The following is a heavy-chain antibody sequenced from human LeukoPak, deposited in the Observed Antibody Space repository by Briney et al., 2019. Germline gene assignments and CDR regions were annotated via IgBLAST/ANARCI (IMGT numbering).Heavy chain of an antibody. Sequence: SETLSLTCTVSGGSISSYYWSWIRQPPGKGLEWIGYIYYSGSTNYNPSLKSRVTISVDTSKNQFSLKLSSVTAADTAVYYCARNGITYYDFWSGYYPHYYYGMDVWGQGTTVTVSS. D-gene: IGHD3-3*01. V-gene: IGHV4-59*01. CDR2: IYYSGST. CDR3: ARNGITYYDFWSGYYPHYYYGMDV. J-gene: IGHJ6*02. CDR1: GGSISSYY.